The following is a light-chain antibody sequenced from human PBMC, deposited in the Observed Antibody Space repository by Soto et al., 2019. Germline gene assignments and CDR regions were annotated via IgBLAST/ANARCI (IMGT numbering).Light chain of an antibody. V-gene: IGKV1-9*01. CDR1: QGISSY. CDR3: QQLNSYPPT. J-gene: IGKJ5*01. Sequence: IQLTQSPSSLSASVGDRVTITCRASQGISSYLAWYQQTPGKAPKLLIYAASTLQSGVPPRFSGSGSGTDFTLTISSLQPEDFATYYCQQLNSYPPTFGQGTRLEIK. CDR2: AAS.